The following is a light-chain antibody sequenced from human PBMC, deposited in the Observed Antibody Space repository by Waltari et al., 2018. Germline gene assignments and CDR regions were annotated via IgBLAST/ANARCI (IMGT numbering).Light chain of an antibody. CDR3: QQYYNWPQT. CDR2: GAS. V-gene: IGKV3-15*01. Sequence: ELVMTQSPATLSVSPGERATLSCRASQSIINNLAWYQQKPGQAPRLLVYGASTRATGIPARFSGSGSGTEFTLTISSLQSEDFAVYYCQQYYNWPQTFGQGTKLEIK. CDR1: QSIINN. J-gene: IGKJ2*01.